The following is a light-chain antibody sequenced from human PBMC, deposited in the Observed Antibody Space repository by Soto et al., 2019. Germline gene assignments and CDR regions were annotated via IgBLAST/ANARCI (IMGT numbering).Light chain of an antibody. V-gene: IGLV3-1*01. CDR2: LDV. Sequence: SYELTQPPSVSVSPGQTASITCSGDKLGDKYACWYQQKPGQSPVLVIYLDVKRPSGIPERFSGSNSGNTATLTISGTQAMDEADSYCQAWDSSTNWVFGGGTKVTVL. CDR3: QAWDSSTNWV. CDR1: KLGDKY. J-gene: IGLJ3*02.